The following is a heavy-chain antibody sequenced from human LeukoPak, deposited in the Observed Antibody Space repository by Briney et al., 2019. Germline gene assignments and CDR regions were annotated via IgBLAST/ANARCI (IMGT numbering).Heavy chain of an antibody. D-gene: IGHD4-17*01. V-gene: IGHV3-53*01. CDR2: IYSGGST. CDR3: ARVSTFYGDYGDLDY. J-gene: IGHJ4*02. Sequence: GGSLRLSCAASGFIVSSNYMSWVRQAPGKGLEWVSVIYSGGSTYYADSVKGRFTISRDNSKNTLYLQVNSLRAEDTAVYYCARVSTFYGDYGDLDYWGQGTLVTVSS. CDR1: GFIVSSNY.